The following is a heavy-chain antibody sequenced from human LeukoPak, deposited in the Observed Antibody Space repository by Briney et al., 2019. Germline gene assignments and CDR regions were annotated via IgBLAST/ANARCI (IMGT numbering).Heavy chain of an antibody. CDR1: GFSFRTYT. CDR2: ISSSGTHI. V-gene: IGHV3-21*01. CDR3: ARDMPRVAFWEWRTFGFVY. J-gene: IGHJ4*02. D-gene: IGHD3-3*02. Sequence: TGGSLRLSCAASGFSFRTYTMNGVRQPPGRGVEGVSSISSSGTHIYYAAPVKGRFTISRDNYNNPLSLQQNELRAEDTAVYYCARDMPRVAFWEWRTFGFVYWGERTLASVSS.